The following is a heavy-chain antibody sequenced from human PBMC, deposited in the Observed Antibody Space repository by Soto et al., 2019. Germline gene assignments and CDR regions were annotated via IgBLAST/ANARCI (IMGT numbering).Heavy chain of an antibody. CDR2: ISSGGSTV. V-gene: IGHV3-48*03. CDR1: GFPFSNYE. CDR3: ARDRAAGGY. Sequence: EVQLVESGGGLVQPGGSLRLSCAASGFPFSNYEMNWVRQAPAKGLEWVAYISSGGSTVHYADSVRGRFTVSRDNARNSLYLQMNTLRVEDTALYYCARDRAAGGYWGQGTLVTVSS. J-gene: IGHJ4*02. D-gene: IGHD6-13*01.